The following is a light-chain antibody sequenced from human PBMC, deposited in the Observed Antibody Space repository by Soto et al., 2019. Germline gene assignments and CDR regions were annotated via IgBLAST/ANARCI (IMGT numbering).Light chain of an antibody. J-gene: IGLJ1*01. CDR1: SSDVGGYNY. V-gene: IGLV2-11*01. CDR2: DVS. CDR3: CSYTGSLTYV. Sequence: QSALTQPRSVSGSPGQSVTISCTGTSSDVGGYNYVSWYQQHPGKAPKLMIYDVSKRPSGVPDRFSGSKSGNTASLTISGLQAEDEADYYCCSYTGSLTYVFGPGTKLTVL.